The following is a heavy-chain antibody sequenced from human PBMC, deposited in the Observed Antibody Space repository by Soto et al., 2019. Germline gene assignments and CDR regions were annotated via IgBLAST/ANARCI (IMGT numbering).Heavy chain of an antibody. J-gene: IGHJ4*02. CDR3: ARTAKASDDY. Sequence: EVQLVESGGGLVQPGGSLRLSCAASGFTFSSYSMNWVRQAPGKGLEWVSYISSSSSTIYYADSVKGRFTISRDNAKNSLYLQMNSLRAEYTAVYYCARTAKASDDYWGQGTLVTVSS. V-gene: IGHV3-48*01. CDR2: ISSSSSTI. CDR1: GFTFSSYS.